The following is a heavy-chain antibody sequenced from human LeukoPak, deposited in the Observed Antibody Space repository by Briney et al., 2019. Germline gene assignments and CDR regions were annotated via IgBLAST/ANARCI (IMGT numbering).Heavy chain of an antibody. CDR1: GFTFSNYA. J-gene: IGHJ4*02. D-gene: IGHD2-15*01. Sequence: PGGSLRLSCAASGFTFSNYAMSWVRQAPGKGLEWVSGITGSGSSTYYADSVKGRFTISRDNSKNTLYLQMNSLRAEDTAVYYCAKGRVVVAAPSDYFDYWGQGTLVTVSS. CDR2: ITGSGSST. V-gene: IGHV3-23*01. CDR3: AKGRVVVAAPSDYFDY.